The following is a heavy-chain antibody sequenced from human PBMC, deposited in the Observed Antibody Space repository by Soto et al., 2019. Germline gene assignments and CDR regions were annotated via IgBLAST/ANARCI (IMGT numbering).Heavy chain of an antibody. CDR1: GFTFDDYA. V-gene: IGHV3-43D*03. CDR3: AKGGTAAGPYYFDY. Sequence: GSLRLSCAASGFTFDDYAMHWVRQAPGKGLEWVSLISWDGGSTYYADSVKGRFTISRDNSKNSLYLQMNSLRAEDTALYYCAKGGTAAGPYYFDYWGQGTLVTVSS. J-gene: IGHJ4*02. CDR2: ISWDGGST. D-gene: IGHD6-13*01.